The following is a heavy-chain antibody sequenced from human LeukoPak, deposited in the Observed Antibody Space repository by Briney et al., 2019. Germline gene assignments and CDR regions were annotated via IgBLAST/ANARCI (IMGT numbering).Heavy chain of an antibody. Sequence: ASVKVSCKASGYTLTSYAMNWVRQAPGQGLEWMGWINTNTGNPTYAQGFTGRFVFSLDTSVSTAYLQISSLKAEDTAVYYCARVPLRDCSSTSCYTGGFDYWGQGTLVTVSS. CDR2: INTNTGNP. CDR3: ARVPLRDCSSTSCYTGGFDY. V-gene: IGHV7-4-1*02. J-gene: IGHJ4*02. D-gene: IGHD2-2*02. CDR1: GYTLTSYA.